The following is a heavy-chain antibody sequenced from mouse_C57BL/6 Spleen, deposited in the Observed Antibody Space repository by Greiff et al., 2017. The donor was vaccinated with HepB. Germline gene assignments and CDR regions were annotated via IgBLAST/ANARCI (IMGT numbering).Heavy chain of an antibody. Sequence: EVMLVESEGGSVQPGSSMKLSCTASGFTFSDYYMAWVRQVPEKGLEWVANINYDGSSTYYLDSLKSRFIISRDNAKNILYLQMSSLKSEDTATYYCARDRPYYGSSYGYFDYWGQGTTLTVSS. CDR3: ARDRPYYGSSYGYFDY. CDR2: INYDGSST. CDR1: GFTFSDYY. D-gene: IGHD1-1*01. J-gene: IGHJ2*01. V-gene: IGHV5-16*01.